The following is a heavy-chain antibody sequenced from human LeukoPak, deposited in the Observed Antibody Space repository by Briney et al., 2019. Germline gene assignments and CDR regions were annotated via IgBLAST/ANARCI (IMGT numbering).Heavy chain of an antibody. CDR3: ASEGSSSISSFDY. Sequence: ALVKVSCKASGGTFSSYAISWVRQAPGQGLEWMGGIIPIFGTANYAQKFQGRVTITADESTSTAYMELSSLRSEDTAVYYCASEGSSSISSFDYWGQGTLVTVSS. CDR2: IIPIFGTA. D-gene: IGHD6-6*01. CDR1: GGTFSSYA. V-gene: IGHV1-69*01. J-gene: IGHJ4*02.